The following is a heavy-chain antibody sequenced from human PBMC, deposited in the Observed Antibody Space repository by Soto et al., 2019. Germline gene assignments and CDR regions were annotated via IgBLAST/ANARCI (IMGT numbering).Heavy chain of an antibody. CDR2: IWSDGSTY. Sequence: QVQLVESGGRVVQPGASLRLSCVASGLTFRNHGMHWVRQAPGKGLEWVAMIWSDGSTYYYADSVQGRFTISRDNSRDTLSLQMSSLRPEDTAVYFGARDRGESFLDSWGQGTLVTVSS. CDR3: ARDRGESFLDS. D-gene: IGHD3-10*01. CDR1: GLTFRNHG. V-gene: IGHV3-33*01. J-gene: IGHJ4*02.